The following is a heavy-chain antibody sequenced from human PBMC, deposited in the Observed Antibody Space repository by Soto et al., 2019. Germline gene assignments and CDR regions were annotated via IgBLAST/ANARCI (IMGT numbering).Heavy chain of an antibody. CDR3: ARTYYDFWSGYYPYYYYGMDV. CDR1: GYSFTSYW. Sequence: GESLKISCKGSGYSFTSYWIGWVRQMPGKSLEWMGIIYPGDSDTRYSPSFQGQVTISADKSISTAYLQWSSLKASDTAMYYCARTYYDFWSGYYPYYYYGMDVWGQGTTVTVSS. V-gene: IGHV5-51*01. CDR2: IYPGDSDT. D-gene: IGHD3-3*01. J-gene: IGHJ6*02.